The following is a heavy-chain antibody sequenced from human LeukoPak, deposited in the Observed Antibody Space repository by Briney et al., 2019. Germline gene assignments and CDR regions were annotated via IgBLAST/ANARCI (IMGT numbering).Heavy chain of an antibody. J-gene: IGHJ4*02. CDR3: VKERWQPTR. CDR2: ISANGGST. Sequence: QPGGSLRLSCSASGFTFSSYAMHWVRQAPGKGLEYVTAISANGGSTNYADSVKGRFTISRDNSENMVYLQMSSLRPEDTAVYFCVKERWQPTRWGQGTLVTVS. V-gene: IGHV3-64D*09. D-gene: IGHD5-24*01. CDR1: GFTFSSYA.